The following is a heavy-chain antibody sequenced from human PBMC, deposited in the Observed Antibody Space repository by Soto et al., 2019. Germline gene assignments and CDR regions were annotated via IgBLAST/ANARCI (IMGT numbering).Heavy chain of an antibody. J-gene: IGHJ4*02. CDR3: ARSSGGSSWYPPDY. CDR1: GFTFSSYG. Sequence: QVQLVESGGGVVQPGRSLRLSCEASGFTFSSYGRQWVRQSPGEGPEWVAIVANDGSNQYYAESVKGRFTISRDNSKTTVFLEMDSLRPEDTAVYYCARSSGGSSWYPPDYWGQGTLVTVSS. CDR2: VANDGSNQ. D-gene: IGHD6-13*01. V-gene: IGHV3-30*03.